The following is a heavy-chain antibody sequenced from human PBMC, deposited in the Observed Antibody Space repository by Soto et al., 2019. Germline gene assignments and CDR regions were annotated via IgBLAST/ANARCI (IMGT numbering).Heavy chain of an antibody. CDR2: IYHSGST. D-gene: IGHD5-12*01. J-gene: IGHJ4*02. CDR3: AAGGGLPRYY. V-gene: IGHV4-59*04. CDR1: GGSINSYY. Sequence: SETLSLTCTVSGGSINSYYWSWIRQPPGKGLEWIGYIYHSGSTYYNPSLKSRVTISVDGSKNQFSLKLSSVTAADTAVYYCAAGGGLPRYYWGQGTLVTVSS.